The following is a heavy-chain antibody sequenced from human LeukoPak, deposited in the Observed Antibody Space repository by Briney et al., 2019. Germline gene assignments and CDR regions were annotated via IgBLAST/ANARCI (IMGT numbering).Heavy chain of an antibody. CDR3: ARAGSDSSGYRSTFDY. D-gene: IGHD3-22*01. CDR2: IYHSGST. CDR1: GFTFSSYA. J-gene: IGHJ4*02. Sequence: LRLSCAASGFTFSSYAMSWIRQPPGKGLEWIGYIYHSGSTYYNPSLKSRVTISVDRSKNQFSLKLSSVTAADTAVYYCARAGSDSSGYRSTFDYWGQGTLVTVSS. V-gene: IGHV4-30-2*01.